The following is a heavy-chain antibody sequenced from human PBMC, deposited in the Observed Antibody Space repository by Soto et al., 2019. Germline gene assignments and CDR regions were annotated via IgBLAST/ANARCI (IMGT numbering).Heavy chain of an antibody. CDR1: GGSFSGYY. J-gene: IGHJ5*02. Sequence: SETLSLTCAVYGGSFSGYYWSWIRQPPGKGLEWIGEINHSGSTNYNPSLKSRVTISVDTSKNQFSLKLSSVTAADTAVYYCARGVGWFDPWGQGTLVTVSS. CDR3: ARGVGWFDP. CDR2: INHSGST. V-gene: IGHV4-34*01.